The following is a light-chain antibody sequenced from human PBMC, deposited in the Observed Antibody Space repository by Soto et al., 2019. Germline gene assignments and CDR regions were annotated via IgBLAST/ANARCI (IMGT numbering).Light chain of an antibody. CDR3: QHYGTSLRT. Sequence: EIVLTQSTGTLSLSPGERATLSCRASQSLSSTYLAWYQQKPGQAPRLLIYGASSRATGIPDRFSGSGSGTDFALTISRLEPEDFAVYYCQHYGTSLRTFGQGTKVEIK. CDR1: QSLSSTY. CDR2: GAS. J-gene: IGKJ1*01. V-gene: IGKV3-20*01.